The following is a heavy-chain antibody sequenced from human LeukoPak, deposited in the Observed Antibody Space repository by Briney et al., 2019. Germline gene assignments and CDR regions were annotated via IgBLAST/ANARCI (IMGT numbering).Heavy chain of an antibody. CDR2: IKQDGSEK. CDR3: AKSVMKYYYYMDV. V-gene: IGHV3-7*03. Sequence: GGSLRLSCAASGFTFSTYRMSWVRQAPGKGLEWVANIKQDGSEKHYVDSVKGRFSISRDNAKNTLYLQMNSLRAEDTAIYYCAKSVMKYYYYMDVWGKGTTVTISS. CDR1: GFTFSTYR. J-gene: IGHJ6*03.